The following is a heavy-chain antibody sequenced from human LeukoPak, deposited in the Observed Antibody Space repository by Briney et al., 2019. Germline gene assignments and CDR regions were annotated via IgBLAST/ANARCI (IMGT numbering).Heavy chain of an antibody. Sequence: GASVKVSCKASGYTFTGYYMHWVRQAPGQGLEWMGWINPNSGGTNYAQKFQGRVTITRDTSASTAYMELSSLRSEDMAVYYCASGAAGGAFDIWGQGTMVTVSS. V-gene: IGHV1-2*02. CDR1: GYTFTGYY. CDR2: INPNSGGT. J-gene: IGHJ3*02. CDR3: ASGAAGGAFDI. D-gene: IGHD6-25*01.